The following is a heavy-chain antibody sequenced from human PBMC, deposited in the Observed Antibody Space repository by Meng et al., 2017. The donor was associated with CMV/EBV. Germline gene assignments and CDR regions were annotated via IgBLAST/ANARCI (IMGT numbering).Heavy chain of an antibody. CDR2: ISYDGSNK. CDR1: GFTFSSYA. D-gene: IGHD6-13*01. V-gene: IGHV3-30-3*01. Sequence: GESLKISCAASGFTFSSYAMHWVRQAPGKGLEWVAVISYDGSNKYYADSVKGRFTISRDNSKNTLYLQMNSLRAEDTAVYYCARVAAAGDFDYWGQGTLVTVS. J-gene: IGHJ4*02. CDR3: ARVAAAGDFDY.